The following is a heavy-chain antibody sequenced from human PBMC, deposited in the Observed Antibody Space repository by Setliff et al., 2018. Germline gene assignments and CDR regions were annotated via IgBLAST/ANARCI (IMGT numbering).Heavy chain of an antibody. D-gene: IGHD6-19*01. J-gene: IGHJ4*02. V-gene: IGHV1-18*04. CDR1: GYTFSTHG. Sequence: ASVKVSCKASGYTFSTHGISWVRQAPGRGLEWLAWIGLYSGETNFALNIRDRLTMTTDISTTTVYIELRGLTSDDTAVYYCARARIAVAGSDLDYWGQGTLVTVSS. CDR2: IGLYSGET. CDR3: ARARIAVAGSDLDY.